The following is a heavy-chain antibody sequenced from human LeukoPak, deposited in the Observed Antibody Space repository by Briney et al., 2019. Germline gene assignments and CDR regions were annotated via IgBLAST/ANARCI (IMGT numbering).Heavy chain of an antibody. CDR1: GYTFTGYY. CDR3: ARDYDSSGLDY. J-gene: IGHJ4*02. V-gene: IGHV1-2*02. D-gene: IGHD3-22*01. CDR2: INPNSGST. Sequence: ASVKVSCKASGYTFTGYYMHWVRQAPGQGLEWMGWINPNSGSTNYAQKFQGRVTMTRDTSISTAYMELSRLRSDDTAVYYCARDYDSSGLDYWGQGTLVTVSS.